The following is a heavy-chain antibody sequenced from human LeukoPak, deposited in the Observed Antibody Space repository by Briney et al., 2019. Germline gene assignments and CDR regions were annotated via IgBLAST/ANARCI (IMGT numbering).Heavy chain of an antibody. CDR3: AREPARGYSYGYPPPHYFDY. CDR1: GYTFNGYY. Sequence: GAAVKVSCKSSGYTFNGYYMHWVRQAPGQGLEWMGIINPSGGSTSYAQKFQGRVTMTRDMSTSTVYMELSSLRSEDTAVYYCAREPARGYSYGYPPPHYFDYWGQGTLVTVSS. J-gene: IGHJ4*02. CDR2: INPSGGST. V-gene: IGHV1-46*02. D-gene: IGHD5-18*01.